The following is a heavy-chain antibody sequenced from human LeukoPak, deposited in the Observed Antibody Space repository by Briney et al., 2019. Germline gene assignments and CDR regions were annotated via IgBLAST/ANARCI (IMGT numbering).Heavy chain of an antibody. V-gene: IGHV1-18*01. CDR2: ISAYNDNT. CDR3: ARDPTEYYYGMDV. CDR1: GYTFTSYG. Sequence: ASVKVSCKASGYTFTSYGISWVRQAPGQGLEWMGWISAYNDNTNYAQKFQGRVTMTTDTSTSTAYMELRSLRSEDTAVYYCARDPTEYYYGMDVWGQGTTVTVSS. J-gene: IGHJ6*02.